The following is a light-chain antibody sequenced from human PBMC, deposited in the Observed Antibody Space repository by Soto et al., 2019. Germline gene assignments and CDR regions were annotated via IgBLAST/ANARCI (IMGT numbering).Light chain of an antibody. V-gene: IGKV1-5*03. J-gene: IGKJ1*01. CDR3: QQYNSYSRT. CDR1: QFISSW. CDR2: KAS. Sequence: DIKMTQSPSTLSASVGDRVTITCRASQFISSWLAWYQQKPGKAPKLLIYKASSLESGVPSRFSGSGSGTEFTLTISSLQPDDFATYYCQQYNSYSRTFGQGTKV.